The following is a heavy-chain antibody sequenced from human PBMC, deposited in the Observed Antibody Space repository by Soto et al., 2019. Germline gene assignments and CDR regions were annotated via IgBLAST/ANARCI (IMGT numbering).Heavy chain of an antibody. Sequence: QITLKESGPTLVKPTQTLTLTCTFSGFSLSTSGVGVGWIRQPPGKALEWLALIYWDDDKRYSPSLKSRLTITKDTSKNQVVLTMTNMDPVDTATYYCALTGKNSSSWWPHFDYWGQGTLVTVSS. CDR3: ALTGKNSSSWWPHFDY. V-gene: IGHV2-5*02. D-gene: IGHD6-13*01. CDR1: GFSLSTSGVG. J-gene: IGHJ4*02. CDR2: IYWDDDK.